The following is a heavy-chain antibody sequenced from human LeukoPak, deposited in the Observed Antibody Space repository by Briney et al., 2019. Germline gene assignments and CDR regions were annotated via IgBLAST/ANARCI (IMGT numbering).Heavy chain of an antibody. D-gene: IGHD1-26*01. V-gene: IGHV4-30-4*01. Sequence: SETLSLTCTVSGGSITSGEHYCSWIRQPPGKGLEWIGYVAYTGSTNYNPSLSSRVTMSVDTSKNQFSLKLSSVTAADTAVYYCASLGSYYFDYWGQGTLVTVSS. CDR1: GGSITSGEHY. J-gene: IGHJ4*02. CDR3: ASLGSYYFDY. CDR2: VAYTGST.